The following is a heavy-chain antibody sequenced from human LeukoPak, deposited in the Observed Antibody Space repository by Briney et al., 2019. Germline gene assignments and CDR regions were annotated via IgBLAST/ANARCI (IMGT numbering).Heavy chain of an antibody. Sequence: PGGSLRLSCAASGFTFSRYAMHWVRQAPGKGLEWVAVISYHGSNQYYADSVKGRFTISRDNSKNTLYLQMNSLGTEDTAVYYCAKAEGYDILTGLDYWGQGTLVTVSS. V-gene: IGHV3-30-3*01. CDR3: AKAEGYDILTGLDY. CDR2: ISYHGSNQ. D-gene: IGHD3-9*01. J-gene: IGHJ4*02. CDR1: GFTFSRYA.